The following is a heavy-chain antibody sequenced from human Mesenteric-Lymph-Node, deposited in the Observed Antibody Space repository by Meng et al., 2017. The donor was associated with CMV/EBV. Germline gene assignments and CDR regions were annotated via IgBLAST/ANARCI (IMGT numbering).Heavy chain of an antibody. CDR1: GFTFDIYA. J-gene: IGHJ6*02. V-gene: IGHV3-9*01. D-gene: IGHD6-13*01. Sequence: GGSLRLSCAASGFTFDIYAMHWVRQAPGKGLEWVSGISWNSANMGYADSVKGRFTISRDNAKKSPNLQMNSLRAEDTAFYYCAKDMGAAAGYYYYGLDVWGQGTTVTVSS. CDR3: AKDMGAAAGYYYYGLDV. CDR2: ISWNSANM.